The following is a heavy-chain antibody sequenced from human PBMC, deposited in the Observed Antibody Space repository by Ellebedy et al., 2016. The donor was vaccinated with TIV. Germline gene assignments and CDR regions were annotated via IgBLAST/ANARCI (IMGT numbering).Heavy chain of an antibody. V-gene: IGHV4-31*11. D-gene: IGHD5-12*01. CDR3: AGVRSGYVLDY. CDR1: GGSFSGYY. J-gene: IGHJ4*02. CDR2: IYYSGRT. Sequence: SETLSLTXAVYGGSFSGYYWTWIRQHPGKGLEWIGYIYYSGRTDYNPSLKSRVTISVDTSKNQFSLKLSSVTAADTAVYYCAGVRSGYVLDYWGQGTLVTVSS.